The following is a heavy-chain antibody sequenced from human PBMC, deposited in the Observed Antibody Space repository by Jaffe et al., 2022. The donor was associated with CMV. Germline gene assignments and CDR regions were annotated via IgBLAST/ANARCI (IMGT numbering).Heavy chain of an antibody. Sequence: QVQLVQSGAEVKKPGASVKVSCKASGYTFTGYYMHWVRQAPGQGLEWMGWINPNSGGTNYAQKFQGRVTMTRDTSISTAYMELSRLRSDDTAVYYCARGIGYCSGGSCYFEEYYFDYWGQGTLVTVSS. D-gene: IGHD2-15*01. V-gene: IGHV1-2*02. J-gene: IGHJ4*02. CDR1: GYTFTGYY. CDR3: ARGIGYCSGGSCYFEEYYFDY. CDR2: INPNSGGT.